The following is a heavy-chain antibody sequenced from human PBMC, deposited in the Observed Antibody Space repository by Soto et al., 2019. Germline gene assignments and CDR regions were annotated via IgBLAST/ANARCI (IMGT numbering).Heavy chain of an antibody. CDR1: GYSFTTYW. CDR3: ARHRECPHYNSYYGMDV. V-gene: IGHV5-51*01. J-gene: IGHJ6*02. D-gene: IGHD3-10*01. Sequence: GESLKIACNDSGYSFTTYWIGWVRQMPGKGLEWMGMIYPGDSDTRYSPSFQGQVTISADKSISTAYLQWSSLKASDTAVYFCARHRECPHYNSYYGMDVWGRGTTVTVSS. CDR2: IYPGDSDT.